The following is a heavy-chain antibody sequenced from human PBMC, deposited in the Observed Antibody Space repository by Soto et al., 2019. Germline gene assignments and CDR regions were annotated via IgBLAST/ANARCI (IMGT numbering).Heavy chain of an antibody. CDR3: ARHYGDYNYFAY. J-gene: IGHJ4*02. D-gene: IGHD4-17*01. Sequence: SGTLSLTCTVSGGSISNYYWGWIRQPPGKGLEWIGYIYYTGSTNYNPSLKSRVTISVDTSKNQFSLKLSSVTPADTAVYYCARHYGDYNYFAYWGQGTMVTVSS. CDR1: GGSISNYY. V-gene: IGHV4-59*01. CDR2: IYYTGST.